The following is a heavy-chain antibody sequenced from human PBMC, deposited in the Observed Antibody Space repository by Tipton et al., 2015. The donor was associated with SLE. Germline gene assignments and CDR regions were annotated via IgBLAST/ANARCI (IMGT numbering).Heavy chain of an antibody. J-gene: IGHJ4*02. V-gene: IGHV4-34*01. CDR2: INHSGST. CDR1: GGSISSHY. CDR3: ARDEYRYDATGYHLLGHFDF. D-gene: IGHD3-22*01. Sequence: TLSLTCTVSGGSISSHYWSWIRQAPGRGLEWIGEINHSGSTKYNPSLESRVTISVDTSKNQFSLKLSSVTAADTAVYYCARDEYRYDATGYHLLGHFDFWGQGTLVTVSS.